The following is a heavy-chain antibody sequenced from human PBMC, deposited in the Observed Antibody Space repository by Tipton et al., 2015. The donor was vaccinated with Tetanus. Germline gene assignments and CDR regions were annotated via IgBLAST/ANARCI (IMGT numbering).Heavy chain of an antibody. CDR1: GYSFTGYW. Sequence: QLVQSGAEVKKPGESLKISCKGSGYSFTGYWIGWVRQMPGKGLEWMGIIYPGDSDTRYSPSFQGQVTISGDKSISTAYLQWSSLKASDTAMYYCARHAGATVYYYYMDVWGKGTTVTVSS. J-gene: IGHJ6*03. CDR2: IYPGDSDT. V-gene: IGHV5-51*01. CDR3: ARHAGATVYYYYMDV. D-gene: IGHD1-26*01.